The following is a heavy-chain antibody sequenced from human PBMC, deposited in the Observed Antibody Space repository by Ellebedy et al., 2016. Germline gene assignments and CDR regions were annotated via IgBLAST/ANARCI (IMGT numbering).Heavy chain of an antibody. CDR3: ARLGGQLAFDI. Sequence: GSLRLSCSVSGGSISDYYWHWIRQPPGKGLEWIGYVYYSGSTKYNASLRSRVTISVNTSKNEFSLNLSSVSAADTAVYYCARLGGQLAFDIWGQGTMVTVSS. CDR2: VYYSGST. D-gene: IGHD1-1*01. V-gene: IGHV4-59*08. CDR1: GGSISDYY. J-gene: IGHJ3*02.